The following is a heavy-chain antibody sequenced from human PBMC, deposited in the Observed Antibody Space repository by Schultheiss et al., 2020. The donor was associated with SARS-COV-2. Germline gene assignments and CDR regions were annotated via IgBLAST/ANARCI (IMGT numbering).Heavy chain of an antibody. Sequence: GGSLRLSCAASGFTFSSYAMSWVRQAPGKGLEWVSAISGSGGSTYYADSVKGRFTISRDNSKNTLYLQMNSLRAEDTAVYYCARETVATVVTRYYYYGMDVWGQGTTVTVSS. CDR2: ISGSGGST. D-gene: IGHD4-23*01. CDR1: GFTFSSYA. CDR3: ARETVATVVTRYYYYGMDV. J-gene: IGHJ6*02. V-gene: IGHV3-23*01.